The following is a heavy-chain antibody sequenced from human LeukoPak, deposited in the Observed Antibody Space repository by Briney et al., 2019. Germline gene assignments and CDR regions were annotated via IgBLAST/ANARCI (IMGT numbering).Heavy chain of an antibody. J-gene: IGHJ4*02. D-gene: IGHD3-22*01. Sequence: SGPALVHPTPPLTLTCTFSGFSLSTSGMWVSWIRQPPEKALEWLAPIDWDDDKYYSTSLKTRLTNSKDTSNTQMVLTMTNMDPVDTATYYCARIRWDDSSGLDYWGQGTLVTVSS. V-gene: IGHV2-70*01. CDR2: IDWDDDK. CDR1: GFSLSTSGMW. CDR3: ARIRWDDSSGLDY.